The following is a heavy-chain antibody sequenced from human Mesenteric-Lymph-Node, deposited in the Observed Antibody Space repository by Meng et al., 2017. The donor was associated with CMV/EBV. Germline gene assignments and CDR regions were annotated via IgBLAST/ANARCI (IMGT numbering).Heavy chain of an antibody. CDR2: INHSGVP. V-gene: IGHV4-34*01. J-gene: IGHJ4*02. CDR1: GGSFSGYY. D-gene: IGHD2-15*01. CDR3: ARGSDIPVNNY. Sequence: QVQLQQCGAGLLKPSETLSLTCAVYGGSFSGYYWSWIRQPPGKGLEWIGEINHSGVPNYNPSLKSRATISLDRSKNQFSLKLSSVTAEDTAVYYCARGSDIPVNNYWGQGTLVTVSS.